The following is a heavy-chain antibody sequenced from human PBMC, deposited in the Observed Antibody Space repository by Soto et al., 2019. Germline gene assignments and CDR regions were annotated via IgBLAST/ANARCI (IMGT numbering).Heavy chain of an antibody. CDR2: MSPDSGNA. CDR1: GYTFTDYD. D-gene: IGHD2-21*02. Sequence: QVQVVQSRTEVKKPGDSVKVSCKTSGYTFTDYDINWVRQTTGQGLEWMGWMSPDSGNAGYAQQFQGRVTMTSNTSTSTAYMELRSLRSEDTAMYYCEVTTGYWGQGTMVTVSS. V-gene: IGHV1-8*01. J-gene: IGHJ4*02. CDR3: EVTTGY.